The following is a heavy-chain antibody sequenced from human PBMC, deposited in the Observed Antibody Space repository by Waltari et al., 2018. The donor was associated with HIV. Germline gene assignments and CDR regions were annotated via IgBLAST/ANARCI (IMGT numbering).Heavy chain of an antibody. D-gene: IGHD2-21*02. CDR3: AKGHIVVVTAIAH. CDR1: GFTFSSYG. V-gene: IGHV3-30*02. Sequence: QVQLVESGGGVVQPGGSLRLSCAASGFTFSSYGMHWVRQAPGKGLEWVAFIRYDGSNKYYADSVKGRFTISRDNSKNTLYLQMNSLRAEDTAVYYCAKGHIVVVTAIAHWGQGTLVTVSS. J-gene: IGHJ1*01. CDR2: IRYDGSNK.